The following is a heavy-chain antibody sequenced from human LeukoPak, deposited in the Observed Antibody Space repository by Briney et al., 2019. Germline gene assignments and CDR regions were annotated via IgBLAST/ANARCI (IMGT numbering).Heavy chain of an antibody. CDR1: GFTFSSHG. CDR2: VWYDGSNK. CDR3: VREAFDYIWGTYRLFEF. J-gene: IGHJ4*02. D-gene: IGHD3-16*02. Sequence: GGSLRLSCAASGFTFSSHGMHWVRQAPGKGLEWVAVVWYDGSNKYYADSVKGRFTISRDNARNSLYLQMNSLRAEDTAVYYCVREAFDYIWGTYRLFEFWGQGTLVTVSS. V-gene: IGHV3-33*01.